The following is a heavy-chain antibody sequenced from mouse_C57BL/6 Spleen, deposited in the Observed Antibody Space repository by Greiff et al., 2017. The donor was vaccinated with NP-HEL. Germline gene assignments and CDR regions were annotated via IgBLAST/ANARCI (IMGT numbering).Heavy chain of an antibody. Sequence: QVQLQQSGAELVKPGASVKMSCKASGYTFTSYWITWVKQRPGQGLEWIGDIYPGSGSTNYNEKFKSKATLTVDTSSSTAYMQLSSLTSEDSAVYYCARDYYGNYGDWYFGVWGTGTTVTVSS. CDR1: GYTFTSYW. V-gene: IGHV1-55*01. CDR3: ARDYYGNYGDWYFGV. CDR2: IYPGSGST. J-gene: IGHJ1*03. D-gene: IGHD2-1*01.